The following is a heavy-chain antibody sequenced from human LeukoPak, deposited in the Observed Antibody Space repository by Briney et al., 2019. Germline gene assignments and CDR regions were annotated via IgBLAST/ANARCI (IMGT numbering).Heavy chain of an antibody. J-gene: IGHJ4*02. V-gene: IGHV4-39*01. CDR1: GGSISNSGCY. CDR2: IYSSGST. D-gene: IGHD3-3*01. CDR3: ATHGRFLEWLFDY. Sequence: SETLSLTCAVSGGSISNSGCYWGWVRQPPGKGLEWIGSIYSSGSTYYKPSLRSRVTISVDASKNQLSLKLRSVTAGDTAVYYCATHGRFLEWLFDYWGQGSLVTVSS.